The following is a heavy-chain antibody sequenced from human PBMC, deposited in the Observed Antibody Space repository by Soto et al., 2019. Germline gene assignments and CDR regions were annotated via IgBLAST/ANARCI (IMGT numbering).Heavy chain of an antibody. CDR2: ISSSSSYI. V-gene: IGHV3-21*01. CDR1: GFTFSSYS. Sequence: GALRLSCAASGFTFSSYSMNWVRQAPGKGLEWVSSISSSSSYIYYADSVKGRFTISRDNAKNSLYLQMNSLRAEDTAVYYCARDRRAPRYYGMDVWGQGTTVTVSS. J-gene: IGHJ6*02. CDR3: ARDRRAPRYYGMDV.